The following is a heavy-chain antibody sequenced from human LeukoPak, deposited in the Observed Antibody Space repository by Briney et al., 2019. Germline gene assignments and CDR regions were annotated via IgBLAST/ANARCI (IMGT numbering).Heavy chain of an antibody. D-gene: IGHD3-3*01. Sequence: GGSLRLSCAASGFTFSSYWMSWVRQAPGKGLEWVANIKQDGSEKYYVDSVKGRFTISRDNAKNSLYLQMNSLRAEDTAVYYCARGGISIFGVVIYMDVWGKGTTVAVSS. CDR1: GFTFSSYW. CDR3: ARGGISIFGVVIYMDV. CDR2: IKQDGSEK. J-gene: IGHJ6*03. V-gene: IGHV3-7*01.